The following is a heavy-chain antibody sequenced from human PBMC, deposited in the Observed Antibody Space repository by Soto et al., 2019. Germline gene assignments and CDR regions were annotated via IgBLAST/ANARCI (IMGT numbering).Heavy chain of an antibody. V-gene: IGHV2-5*02. CDR1: GFSLSTSGVG. CDR2: IYWDDDK. J-gene: IGHJ4*02. D-gene: IGHD2-15*01. CDR3: ARLKVVAADFDY. Sequence: SGPTLVKPTQTLTLTCTFSGFSLSTSGVGVGWIRQPPGKALEWLALIYWDDDKRYSPSLKSRLTITKDTSKNQVVLTMTNMDPVDTATYYCARLKVVAADFDYWGQGTLVTVSS.